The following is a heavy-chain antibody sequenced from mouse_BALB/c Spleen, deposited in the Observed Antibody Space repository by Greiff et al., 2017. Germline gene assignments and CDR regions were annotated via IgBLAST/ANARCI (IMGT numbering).Heavy chain of an antibody. Sequence: LVKTGASVKISCKASGYSFTGYYMHWVKQSHGKSLEWIGYISCYNGATSYNQKFKGKATFTVDTSSSTAYMQFNSLTSEDSAVYYCAIRGGYGYDEGYFDYWGQGTTLTVSS. CDR1: GYSFTGYY. V-gene: IGHV1S34*01. D-gene: IGHD2-2*01. CDR2: ISCYNGAT. J-gene: IGHJ2*01. CDR3: AIRGGYGYDEGYFDY.